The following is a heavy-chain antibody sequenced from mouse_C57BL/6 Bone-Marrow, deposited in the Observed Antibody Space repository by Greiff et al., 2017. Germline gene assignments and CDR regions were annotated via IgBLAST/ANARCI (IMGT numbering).Heavy chain of an antibody. Sequence: QVQLQQPGAELVMPGASVKLSCTASGYTFTSYWMHWVKQRPGQGLEWIGEIDPSDSYTNYNQQFKGKSTLTVDKSSSTAYMQLSSLTSEDSAVYYCAPLLPTGFDYWGQGTTLTVSS. CDR3: APLLPTGFDY. J-gene: IGHJ2*01. V-gene: IGHV1-69*01. CDR1: GYTFTSYW. CDR2: IDPSDSYT. D-gene: IGHD1-2*01.